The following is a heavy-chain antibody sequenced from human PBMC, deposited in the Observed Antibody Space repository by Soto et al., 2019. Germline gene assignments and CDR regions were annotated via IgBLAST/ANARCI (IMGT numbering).Heavy chain of an antibody. J-gene: IGHJ4*02. Sequence: PSETLSLTCTVAGYSINSDDDWGWIRQPPGKGLEWIASIYHSVSTFYNPSLRSRVTISIDTSKNQFSLRLTAVTAADTAMYYCARGPGSLMSWALDYWGQGTLVTVSS. D-gene: IGHD2-15*01. CDR1: GYSINSDDD. V-gene: IGHV4-38-2*02. CDR2: IYHSVST. CDR3: ARGPGSLMSWALDY.